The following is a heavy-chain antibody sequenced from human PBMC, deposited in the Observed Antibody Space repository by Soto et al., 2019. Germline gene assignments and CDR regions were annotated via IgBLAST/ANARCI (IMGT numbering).Heavy chain of an antibody. J-gene: IGHJ6*03. CDR2: IQGDGSEK. CDR1: GFSFRSYW. CDR3: ARDRWVAAVGIWGKNNYYYFMDV. D-gene: IGHD3-16*01. Sequence: GGSLRLSCAASGFSFRSYWMSWVRQAPGKGLEWLANIQGDGSEKYYVDSMKGRLTISRDNAKNSLYLQINSLGAEDTAVYYCARDRWVAAVGIWGKNNYYYFMDVWGKGTTVTVSS. V-gene: IGHV3-7*01.